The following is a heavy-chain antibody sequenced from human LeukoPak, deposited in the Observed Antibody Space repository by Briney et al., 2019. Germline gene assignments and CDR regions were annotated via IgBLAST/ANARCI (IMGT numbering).Heavy chain of an antibody. V-gene: IGHV1-69*04. CDR3: ARERANLQNWFDP. J-gene: IGHJ5*02. CDR1: GGTFSSYT. Sequence: SVKVSCKASGGTFSSYTISWVRQAPGQGLEWMGRIIPILGMANYAQKFQGRVTITADKSTSTAYMELSSLRSEDTAVYYCARERANLQNWFDPWGQGTLVTVSS. CDR2: IIPILGMA.